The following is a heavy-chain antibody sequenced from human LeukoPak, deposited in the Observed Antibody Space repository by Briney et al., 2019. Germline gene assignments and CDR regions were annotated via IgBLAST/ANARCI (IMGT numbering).Heavy chain of an antibody. D-gene: IGHD3-3*01. V-gene: IGHV1-2*02. Sequence: ASVKVSCKASGYTFTGYYMHWVRQAPGQGLEWMGWINPNSGGTNYAQKLQGRVTMTRDTSISTAYMELSRLRSDDTAVYYCASCYDFWSRDYYGMDVWGQGTTVTVSS. CDR3: ASCYDFWSRDYYGMDV. J-gene: IGHJ6*02. CDR2: INPNSGGT. CDR1: GYTFTGYY.